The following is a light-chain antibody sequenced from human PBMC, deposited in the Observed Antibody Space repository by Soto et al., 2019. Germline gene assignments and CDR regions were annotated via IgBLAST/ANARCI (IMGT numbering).Light chain of an antibody. Sequence: SFELTQPPSVSVAPGKTASITWGGNNIGSKSVHWYQQKPGQAPVLGIYYDSDRPSGIPERFSGSNSGNTATLTISRVEAGEEADKYCQVWDSSSDHVVLGGGTKLTVL. J-gene: IGLJ2*01. CDR2: YDS. CDR1: NIGSKS. V-gene: IGLV3-21*04. CDR3: QVWDSSSDHVV.